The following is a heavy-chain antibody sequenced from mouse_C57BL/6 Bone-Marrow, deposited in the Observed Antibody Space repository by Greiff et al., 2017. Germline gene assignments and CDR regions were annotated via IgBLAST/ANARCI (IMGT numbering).Heavy chain of an antibody. CDR3: ARRDSSFYFDY. CDR1: GFTFSSYT. V-gene: IGHV5-9*01. J-gene: IGHJ2*01. CDR2: ISGGGGNT. Sequence: EVKVEESGGGLVKPGGSLKLSCAASGFTFSSYTMSWVRQTPEKRLEWVATISGGGGNTYYPDSVKGRFTISRDNAKNTLYLQMSSLRSEDTALYYCARRDSSFYFDYWGQGTTLTVSS. D-gene: IGHD1-1*01.